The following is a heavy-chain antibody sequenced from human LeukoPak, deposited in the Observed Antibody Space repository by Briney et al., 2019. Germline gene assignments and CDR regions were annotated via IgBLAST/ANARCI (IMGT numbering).Heavy chain of an antibody. CDR2: TYYRSKWYY. CDR3: ARIAVAGPLS. V-gene: IGHV6-1*01. Sequence: SQTLSLTCAISGDSVSSSSAAWSWIRQSPSRGHEWLGRTYYRSKWYYEYAVSVKSRITINPDTSKNQFSLHLNSVTPEDTAVYYCARIAVAGPLSWGQGTLVTVSS. CDR1: GDSVSSSSAA. D-gene: IGHD6-13*01. J-gene: IGHJ4*02.